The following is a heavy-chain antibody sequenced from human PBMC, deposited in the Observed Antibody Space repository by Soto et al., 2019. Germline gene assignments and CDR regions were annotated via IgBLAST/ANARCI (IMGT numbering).Heavy chain of an antibody. Sequence: GASVKVSCKASGYTFTSYGISWVRQAPGQGLEWMGWISAYNGNTNYAQKLQGRVTMTTDTSTSTAYMELRSLRSDDKAVYYCARYVWSGYYYYMDVWGKGTTVTVSS. J-gene: IGHJ6*03. V-gene: IGHV1-18*01. CDR2: ISAYNGNT. D-gene: IGHD3-3*01. CDR1: GYTFTSYG. CDR3: ARYVWSGYYYYMDV.